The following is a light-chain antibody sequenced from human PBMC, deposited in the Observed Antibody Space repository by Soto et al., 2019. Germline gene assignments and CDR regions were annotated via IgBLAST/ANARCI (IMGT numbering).Light chain of an antibody. CDR2: DAS. CDR1: QSISSY. V-gene: IGKV1-5*01. Sequence: DIQITQSPSSLSASVGDRVTITCRASQSISSYLNWYQQKPGKAPKLLIYDASSLESGVPSRFSGSGSGTEFTLTISSLQPDDFATYYCQQYYTYSKMFGQGTKVDIK. CDR3: QQYYTYSKM. J-gene: IGKJ1*01.